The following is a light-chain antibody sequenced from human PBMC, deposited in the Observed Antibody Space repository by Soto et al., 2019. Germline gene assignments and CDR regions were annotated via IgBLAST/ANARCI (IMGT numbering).Light chain of an antibody. CDR3: QQYNNWPPWT. J-gene: IGKJ1*01. CDR1: QSVSSN. Sequence: EKVMTQSPAPLSVSPREKATLSCRASQSVSSNLAWYQQKPGQAPRLLIYGASTRATGIPARFSGSGSGTEFTLTISSLQSEDFAVYYCQQYNNWPPWTFGQGTKVDIK. V-gene: IGKV3-15*01. CDR2: GAS.